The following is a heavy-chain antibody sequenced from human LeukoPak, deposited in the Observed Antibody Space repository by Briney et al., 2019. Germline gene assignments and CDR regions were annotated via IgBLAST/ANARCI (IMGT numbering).Heavy chain of an antibody. CDR1: GFTFSGSA. CDR2: IRSKANSYAT. J-gene: IGHJ4*02. CDR3: TRGSTTVTTDFDY. D-gene: IGHD4-17*01. V-gene: IGHV3-73*01. Sequence: PGGSLSPSWAASGFTFSGSAMHWFRQASGKGLGWFGRIRSKANSYATAYAASVKGRFTISRDDSKNTAYLQMNSLKTEDTAVYYCTRGSTTVTTDFDYWGQGTLVTVSS.